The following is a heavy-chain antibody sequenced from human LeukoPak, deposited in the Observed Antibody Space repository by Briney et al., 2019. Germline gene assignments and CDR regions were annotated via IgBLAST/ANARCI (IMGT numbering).Heavy chain of an antibody. CDR3: ARDAGGGVVTPAYDAFDI. J-gene: IGHJ3*02. V-gene: IGHV1-69*04. Sequence: SVKVSCKASGYTFTSYDINWVRQATGQGLEWMGRIVPILGIANYAQKFQGRVTITADKSTSTAYMELSSLRSEDTAVYYCARDAGGGVVTPAYDAFDIWGQGTMVTVSS. CDR1: GYTFTSYD. CDR2: IVPILGIA. D-gene: IGHD3-3*01.